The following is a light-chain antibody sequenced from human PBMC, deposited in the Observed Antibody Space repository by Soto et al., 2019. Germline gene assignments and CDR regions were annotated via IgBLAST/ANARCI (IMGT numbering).Light chain of an antibody. CDR1: SSDVGSYNL. CDR3: CSYAGSSFYD. Sequence: QSALTQPASVSGSPGQSITISCTGTSSDVGSYNLVSWYQQHPGKAPKLMIYEGTKRPSGVSNRFSGSKSGNTASLTISGLQAEDEADYYCCSYAGSSFYDFGTGTKVPVL. J-gene: IGLJ1*01. CDR2: EGT. V-gene: IGLV2-23*01.